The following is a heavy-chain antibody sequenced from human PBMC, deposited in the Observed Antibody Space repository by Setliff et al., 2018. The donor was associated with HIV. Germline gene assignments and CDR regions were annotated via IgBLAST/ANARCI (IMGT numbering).Heavy chain of an antibody. V-gene: IGHV1-18*01. Sequence: GASVKVSCKISGYTLTEVSMHWVRQAPGQGLEWMGWISAYNGNTNYAQKLQGRVTMTTDTSTNTAHMELRSLRSDDTAVYYCARGDYYDSRGYSDFWGQGTLVTVSS. CDR2: ISAYNGNT. J-gene: IGHJ4*02. CDR3: ARGDYYDSRGYSDF. D-gene: IGHD3-22*01. CDR1: GYTLTEVS.